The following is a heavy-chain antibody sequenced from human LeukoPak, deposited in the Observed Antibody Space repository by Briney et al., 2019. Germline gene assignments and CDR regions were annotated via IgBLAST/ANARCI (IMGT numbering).Heavy chain of an antibody. D-gene: IGHD5-24*01. Sequence: ASVKVPCKASGYTFTGYYMHWVRQAPGQGLEWMGRINPNSGGTNYAQKFQGRVTMTRDPSISTAYKEVSSLRSDDTAVYYCARDLGRDGYNYYSWGQGTLVTVSS. CDR1: GYTFTGYY. CDR3: ARDLGRDGYNYYS. J-gene: IGHJ4*02. CDR2: INPNSGGT. V-gene: IGHV1-2*06.